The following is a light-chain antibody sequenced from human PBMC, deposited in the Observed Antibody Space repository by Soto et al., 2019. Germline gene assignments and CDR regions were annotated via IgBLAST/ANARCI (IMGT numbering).Light chain of an antibody. V-gene: IGKV1-5*03. CDR3: QQYDSYPYT. CDR2: KAS. Sequence: DIQMTQSPSTLSASVGDRVTFTCRASQSMSNWLAWYQQKPGQAPKLLIFKASSLESGVPSRFSGSGSGTEFTLTISSLQPDDFATYYCQQYDSYPYTFGQGTRLEIK. J-gene: IGKJ2*01. CDR1: QSMSNW.